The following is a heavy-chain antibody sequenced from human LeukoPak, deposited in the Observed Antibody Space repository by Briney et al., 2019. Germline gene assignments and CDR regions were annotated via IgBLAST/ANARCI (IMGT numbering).Heavy chain of an antibody. D-gene: IGHD2-2*01. Sequence: SETLSLTCTVSGGSISSGGYYWSWIRQPPGKGLEWIGSIYYSESTYYNPSLKSRVTISVDTSKNQFSLKLSTVTAADTAVYYCARQDCSSTSCYLSVGYYYYMDVWGKGTTVTVSS. CDR1: GGSISSGGYY. V-gene: IGHV4-39*01. CDR2: IYYSEST. J-gene: IGHJ6*03. CDR3: ARQDCSSTSCYLSVGYYYYMDV.